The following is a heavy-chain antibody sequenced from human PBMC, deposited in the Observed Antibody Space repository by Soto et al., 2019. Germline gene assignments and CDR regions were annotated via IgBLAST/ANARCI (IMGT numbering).Heavy chain of an antibody. D-gene: IGHD4-17*01. V-gene: IGHV2-5*02. CDR2: IYWDDDK. CDR1: GFSLSTSGVG. CDR3: AHSMTTVPVGKLNWFDP. J-gene: IGHJ5*02. Sequence: QITLKESGPTLVKPTQTLTLTCTFSGFSLSTSGVGVGWIRQPPGKALEWLALIYWDDDKRYSPSLKSSLTITKDTSKNQVVLTLTNMDPVDTATYYCAHSMTTVPVGKLNWFDPWGQGTLVTVSS.